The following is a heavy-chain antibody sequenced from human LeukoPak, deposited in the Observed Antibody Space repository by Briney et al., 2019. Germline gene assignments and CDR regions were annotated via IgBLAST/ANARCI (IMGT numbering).Heavy chain of an antibody. V-gene: IGHV4-39*06. D-gene: IGHD6-13*01. CDR1: GGSISSSSYY. J-gene: IGHJ6*03. Sequence: SETLSLTCTVSGGSISSSSYYWGWIRQPPGKGLEWIGSIYYSGSTYYNPSLKSRVTISVDTSKNQFPLKLSSVTAADTAVYYCARVNRAAAPLGPVPYYYYMDVWGKGTTVTVSS. CDR3: ARVNRAAAPLGPVPYYYYMDV. CDR2: IYYSGST.